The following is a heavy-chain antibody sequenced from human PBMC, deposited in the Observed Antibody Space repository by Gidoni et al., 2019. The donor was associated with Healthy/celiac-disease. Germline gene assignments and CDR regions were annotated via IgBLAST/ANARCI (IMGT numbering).Heavy chain of an antibody. CDR3: AKAKTYPTAFDI. J-gene: IGHJ3*02. V-gene: IGHV3-9*01. CDR2: ISWNSGSI. Sequence: EVQLVESGGGLVQPGRSLRLSCAASGFTFDDYAMHWVRQAPGKGLEWVSGISWNSGSIGYADSVKGRFTISRDNAKNSLYLQMNSLRAEDTALYYCAKAKTYPTAFDIWGQGTMVTVSS. D-gene: IGHD2-2*01. CDR1: GFTFDDYA.